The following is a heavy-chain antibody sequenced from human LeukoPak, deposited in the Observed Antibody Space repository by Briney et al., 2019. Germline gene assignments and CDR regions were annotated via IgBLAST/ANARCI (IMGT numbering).Heavy chain of an antibody. Sequence: GGSLRLSCAASGFTFSSYGMHWVRQAPGKGLEWVAFIRDDGGSKYYADSVKGRFTISRDNSRDTLYLQMISLRAEDTAVYYCAKSAVGATLGDYWGHRTPVTVSS. V-gene: IGHV3-30*02. CDR3: AKSAVGATLGDY. CDR2: IRDDGGSK. D-gene: IGHD1-26*01. J-gene: IGHJ4*01. CDR1: GFTFSSYG.